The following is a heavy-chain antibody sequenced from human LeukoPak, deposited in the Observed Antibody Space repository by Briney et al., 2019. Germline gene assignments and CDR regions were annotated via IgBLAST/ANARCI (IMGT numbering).Heavy chain of an antibody. CDR3: ARDRSLAAAGYYYYYGMDV. J-gene: IGHJ6*02. Sequence: PGGSLRLSCAASGFTVSSNYMSWVRQAPGKGLEWVAVISYDGSNKYYADSVKGRFTISRDNSKNTLYLQMNSLRAEDTAVYYCARDRSLAAAGYYYYYGMDVWGQGTTVTVSS. D-gene: IGHD6-13*01. V-gene: IGHV3-30-3*01. CDR2: ISYDGSNK. CDR1: GFTVSSNY.